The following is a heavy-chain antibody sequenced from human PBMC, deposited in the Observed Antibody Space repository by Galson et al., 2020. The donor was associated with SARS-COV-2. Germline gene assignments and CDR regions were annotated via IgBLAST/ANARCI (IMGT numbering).Heavy chain of an antibody. CDR2: ISSSSSYI. V-gene: IGHV3-21*01. D-gene: IGHD1-7*01. CDR3: ARDRGITGTTSGDY. J-gene: IGHJ4*02. CDR1: GFTFSDYS. Sequence: SCAASGFTFSDYSMNWVRQAPGEGLEWVSSISSSSSYIYYADSVKGRFTISRDNSKNSLYLQVNSLRAEDTAVYYCARDRGITGTTSGDYWGQGTLVTVSS.